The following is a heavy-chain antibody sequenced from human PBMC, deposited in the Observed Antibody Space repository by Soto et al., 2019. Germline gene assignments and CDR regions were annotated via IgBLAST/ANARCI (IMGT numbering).Heavy chain of an antibody. CDR1: GHTFTSYA. J-gene: IGHJ4*02. CDR3: ARWGGGMTTVTSFDY. D-gene: IGHD4-17*01. CDR2: INAGNGNT. Sequence: QVPLVQSGAEVKKPGASVKVSCKASGHTFTSYAMHWVRQAPGQRLEWMGWINAGNGNTKYSQKFQGRVTITRDTSASTAYMELSSLRSEDTAVYYCARWGGGMTTVTSFDYWGQGTLVTVSS. V-gene: IGHV1-3*01.